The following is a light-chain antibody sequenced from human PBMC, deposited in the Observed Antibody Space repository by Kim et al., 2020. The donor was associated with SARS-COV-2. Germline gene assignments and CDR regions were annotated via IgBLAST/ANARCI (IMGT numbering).Light chain of an antibody. CDR3: AAWDDSLNVV. Sequence: PGQGVTICCSGSSSNIGSNTVNWYQQLPGTAPKLLIYSNNQRPSGVPDRFSGSKSGTSASLAISGLQSEDEADYYCAAWDDSLNVVFGGGTQLTVL. CDR1: SSNIGSNT. CDR2: SNN. J-gene: IGLJ2*01. V-gene: IGLV1-44*01.